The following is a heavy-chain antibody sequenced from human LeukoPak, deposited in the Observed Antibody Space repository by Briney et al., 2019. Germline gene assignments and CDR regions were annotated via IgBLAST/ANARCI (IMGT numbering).Heavy chain of an antibody. CDR2: ISWNSGSI. V-gene: IGHV3-9*01. J-gene: IGHJ3*02. CDR3: AKPRYYYDSSGYQKHDAFDI. Sequence: PGGSLRLSCAASGFTFSSYAMSWVRQAPGKGLEWVSGISWNSGSIGYADSVKGRFTISRDNAKNSLYLQMNSLRAEDTALYYCAKPRYYYDSSGYQKHDAFDIWGQGTMVTVSS. CDR1: GFTFSSYA. D-gene: IGHD3-22*01.